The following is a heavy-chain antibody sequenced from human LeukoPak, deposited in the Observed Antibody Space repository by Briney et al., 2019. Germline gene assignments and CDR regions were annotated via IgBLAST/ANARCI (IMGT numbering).Heavy chain of an antibody. CDR3: AAYITMIVRRFDP. CDR2: IYYSGST. D-gene: IGHD3-22*01. CDR1: GGSISSYY. Sequence: PSETLSLTCTVSGGSISSYYWSWIRQPPGKGLEWIGYIYYSGSTNYNPSLKSRVTISVDTSKNQFSLKLSSVTAADTAVYYCAAYITMIVRRFDPWGQGTLVTVSS. J-gene: IGHJ5*02. V-gene: IGHV4-59*01.